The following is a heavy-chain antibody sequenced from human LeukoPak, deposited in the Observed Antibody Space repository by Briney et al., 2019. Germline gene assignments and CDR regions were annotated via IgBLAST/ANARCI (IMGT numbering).Heavy chain of an antibody. CDR3: ASLSSGWLGEYFDY. J-gene: IGHJ4*02. D-gene: IGHD6-19*01. CDR1: GFTFSSYS. Sequence: KSGGSLRLSCAASGFTFSSYSMNWVRQAPGKGLEWVSSISSSSYIYYADSVKGRFTIPRDNAKNSLYLQMNSLRAEDTAVYYCASLSSGWLGEYFDYWGQGTLVTVSS. CDR2: ISSSSYI. V-gene: IGHV3-21*01.